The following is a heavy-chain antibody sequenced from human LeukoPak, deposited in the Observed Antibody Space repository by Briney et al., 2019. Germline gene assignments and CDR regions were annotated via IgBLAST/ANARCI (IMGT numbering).Heavy chain of an antibody. CDR2: IYYSGNT. V-gene: IGHV4-59*01. J-gene: IGHJ4*02. CDR1: GDSISRYY. Sequence: PSETLSLTCTVSGDSISRYYWSWIRQPPGKELEWIGYIYYSGNTNYNPSLKSRVTISVDTAKNQFSLKLSSVTAADTAVYYCARDAYESGTKNYFEYWGQGTLVTVSS. D-gene: IGHD3-10*01. CDR3: ARDAYESGTKNYFEY.